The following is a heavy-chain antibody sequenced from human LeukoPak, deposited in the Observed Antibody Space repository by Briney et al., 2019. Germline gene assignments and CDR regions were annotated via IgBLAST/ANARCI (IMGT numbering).Heavy chain of an antibody. D-gene: IGHD7-27*01. V-gene: IGHV4-4*02. CDR2: IYHSGST. CDR1: GGSISSSNW. Sequence: PSETLSLTCAVSGGSISSSNWWSWVRQPPGKGLEWIGEIYHSGSTNYNPSLKSRVTISVDTSKNQFSLKLSSVTAADTAVYYCATRAKANWGFDYWGQGTLVTVSS. CDR3: ATRAKANWGFDY. J-gene: IGHJ4*02.